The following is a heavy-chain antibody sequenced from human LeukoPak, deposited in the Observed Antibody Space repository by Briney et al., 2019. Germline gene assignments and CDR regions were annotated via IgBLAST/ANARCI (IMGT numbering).Heavy chain of an antibody. D-gene: IGHD2-15*01. J-gene: IGHJ4*02. CDR2: IEEDGSEK. V-gene: IGHV3-7*01. CDR3: AREGGDIADTGFDY. CDR1: GFNFSSYW. Sequence: GGSLRLSCAASGFNFSSYWMSWVRQPPGKGLEWVANIEEDGSEKYYVDSVKGRFTISRDNAKNSLYMQMNSLRAEDTAVYYCAREGGDIADTGFDYWGQGTLVTVSS.